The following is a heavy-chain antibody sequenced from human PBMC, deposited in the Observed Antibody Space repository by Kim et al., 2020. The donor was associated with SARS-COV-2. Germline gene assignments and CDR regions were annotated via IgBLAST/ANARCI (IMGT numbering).Heavy chain of an antibody. CDR1: GFTFSNAW. J-gene: IGHJ6*02. V-gene: IGHV3-15*01. Sequence: GGSLRLSCAASGFTFSNAWMSWVRQAPGKGLEWVGRIKSKTDGGTTDYAAPVKGRFTISRDDSKNTLYLQMNSLKTEDTAVYYCTTDGGRGATPYYYGMDVWGQGTTVTVSS. CDR3: TTDGGRGATPYYYGMDV. CDR2: IKSKTDGGTT. D-gene: IGHD1-26*01.